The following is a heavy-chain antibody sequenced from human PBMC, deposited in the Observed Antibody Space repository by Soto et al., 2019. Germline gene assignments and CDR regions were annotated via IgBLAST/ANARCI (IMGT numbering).Heavy chain of an antibody. CDR1: GGSISSSSYY. J-gene: IGHJ5*02. V-gene: IGHV4-39*01. CDR2: IYYSGST. CDR3: DRHRARNWLDP. D-gene: IGHD6-6*01. Sequence: PSETLSLTCIVPGGSISSSSYYWGWIRQPPGKGLEWIGSIYYSGSTYYNPSLKSRVTISVDTSKNRFSLKLSSVTAADTAAFYCDRHRARNWLDPCGQGPLVTVSS.